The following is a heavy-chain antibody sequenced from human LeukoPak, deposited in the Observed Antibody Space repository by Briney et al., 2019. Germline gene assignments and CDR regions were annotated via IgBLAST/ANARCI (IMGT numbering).Heavy chain of an antibody. CDR3: AKDTELSAAGTLDY. J-gene: IGHJ4*02. V-gene: IGHV3-9*01. CDR2: ISWNSGSI. D-gene: IGHD6-13*01. Sequence: GGSLRLSCAASGFTFDDYAMHWVRQAPGKGLEWVSGISWNSGSIGYADSVKGRFTISRDNAKNSLYLQMNSLRAEDTALYYCAKDTELSAAGTLDYWGQGTLVTVSS. CDR1: GFTFDDYA.